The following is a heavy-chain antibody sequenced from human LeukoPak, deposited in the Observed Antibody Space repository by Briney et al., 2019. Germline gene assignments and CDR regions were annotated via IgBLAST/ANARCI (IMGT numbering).Heavy chain of an antibody. V-gene: IGHV3-74*01. D-gene: IGHD3-22*01. J-gene: IGHJ4*02. CDR3: ARGGPDSSDYSSLFDY. Sequence: GGSLRLSCAASGFTFSNYWMSWVRQAPGKGLVWVSRINSDGSSRHYADSVKGRFTIARDNAKNTLHLQMTSLRAEDTAVYYCARGGPDSSDYSSLFDYWGRGILVTVSS. CDR1: GFTFSNYW. CDR2: INSDGSSR.